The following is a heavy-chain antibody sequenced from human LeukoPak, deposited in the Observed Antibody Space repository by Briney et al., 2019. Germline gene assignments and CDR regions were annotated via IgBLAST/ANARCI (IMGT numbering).Heavy chain of an antibody. V-gene: IGHV4-31*03. CDR2: FYYSGHT. D-gene: IGHD3-16*02. J-gene: IGHJ4*02. CDR1: GGSISSGGYY. CDR3: VQNYVWRSYLHY. Sequence: NPSETLSLTCTVSGGSISSGGYYWSWLPPHPGKGLEWIGYFYYSGHTYYNPPLKSRVTTSVDTSKDSLSLRLSSVTAAATAVYYSVQNYVWRSYLHYWGQGTLVTVSS.